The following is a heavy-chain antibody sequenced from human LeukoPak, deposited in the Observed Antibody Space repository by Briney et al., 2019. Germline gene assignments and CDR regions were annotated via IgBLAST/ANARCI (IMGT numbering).Heavy chain of an antibody. CDR2: ISSSSSYI. V-gene: IGHV3-21*01. J-gene: IGHJ4*02. CDR3: ARDHWHYDSSGYAN. CDR1: GFTFSSYS. Sequence: PGGSLRLSCAASGFTFSSYSMNWVRQAPGKGREWVSSISSSSSYIYYADSVKGRFTISRDNAKNSLYLQMNSLRAQDTAVYYCARDHWHYDSSGYANWGQGTLVTVSS. D-gene: IGHD3-22*01.